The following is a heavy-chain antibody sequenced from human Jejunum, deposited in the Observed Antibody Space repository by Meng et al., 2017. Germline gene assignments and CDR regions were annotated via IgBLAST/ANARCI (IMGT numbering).Heavy chain of an antibody. V-gene: IGHV4-4*02. J-gene: IGHJ4*02. CDR2: MHQSGSS. D-gene: IGHD1-7*01. Sequence: QVQLQGSGPGLVRRSGALSLTCAVSGGFSSIYWWSWLRQPPRKGLEWIGEMHQSGSSNYNPSLKSRLTMSVDESKNHFSLKLNSVTAADTAVYYCARGWKYAWFNWGQGTLVTVSS. CDR1: GGFSSIYW. CDR3: ARGWKYAWFN.